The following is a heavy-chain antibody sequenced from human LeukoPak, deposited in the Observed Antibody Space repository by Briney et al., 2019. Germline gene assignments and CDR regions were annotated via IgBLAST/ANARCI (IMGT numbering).Heavy chain of an antibody. CDR1: GYTFTSYY. CDR3: ASGSSGWSQGTPYYYYGMDV. CDR2: INPSGGST. D-gene: IGHD6-19*01. Sequence: ASVKVSCKASGYTFTSYYMHWVRQAPGQGLEWMGIINPSGGSTSYAQKFQGRVTMTRDTSTSTVYMELSSLRSEDTAMYYCASGSSGWSQGTPYYYYGMDVWGKGTTVTVSS. J-gene: IGHJ6*04. V-gene: IGHV1-46*01.